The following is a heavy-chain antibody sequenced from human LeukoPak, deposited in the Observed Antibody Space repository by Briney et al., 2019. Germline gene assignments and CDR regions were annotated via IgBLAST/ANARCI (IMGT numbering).Heavy chain of an antibody. D-gene: IGHD2-2*02. CDR1: GFTFSNYA. CDR2: ISSSGSTI. CDR3: ARDRRVPAAISPRPFDY. Sequence: PGGSLRLSCAASGFTFSNYAMSWVRQAPGKGLEWVSYISSSGSTIYYADSVKGRFTISRDNAKNSLYLQMNSLRAEDTAVYYCARDRRVPAAISPRPFDYWGQGTLVTVSS. V-gene: IGHV3-11*01. J-gene: IGHJ4*02.